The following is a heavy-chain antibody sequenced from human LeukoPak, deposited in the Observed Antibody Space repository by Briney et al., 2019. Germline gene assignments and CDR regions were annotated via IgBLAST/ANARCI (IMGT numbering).Heavy chain of an antibody. CDR2: INHSGST. CDR3: ARGRLVRGVILRYYYYGMDV. V-gene: IGHV4-34*01. D-gene: IGHD3-10*01. CDR1: GGSFSGYY. J-gene: IGHJ6*02. Sequence: PSETLSLNCAVYGGSFSGYYWSWIRQPPGKGLEWIGEINHSGSTNYNPSLKSRVTISVDTSKNQFSLKLSSVTAADTAVYYCARGRLVRGVILRYYYYGMDVWGQGTTVTVSS.